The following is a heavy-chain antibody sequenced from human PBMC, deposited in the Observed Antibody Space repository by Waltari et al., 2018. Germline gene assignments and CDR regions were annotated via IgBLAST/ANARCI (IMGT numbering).Heavy chain of an antibody. CDR3: AKGNIVATILGY. Sequence: QVQLVESGGGVVQPGGSLRLSCAASGFTFSSYGMHWVRQAPGKGLEWVAFIRYDGRNKYYADSVKGRFTISRDNSKNTLYLQMNSLRAEDTAVYYCAKGNIVATILGYWGQGTLVTVSS. D-gene: IGHD5-12*01. CDR1: GFTFSSYG. V-gene: IGHV3-30*02. J-gene: IGHJ4*02. CDR2: IRYDGRNK.